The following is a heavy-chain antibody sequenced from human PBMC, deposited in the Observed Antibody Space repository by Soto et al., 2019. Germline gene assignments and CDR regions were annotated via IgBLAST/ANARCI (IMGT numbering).Heavy chain of an antibody. D-gene: IGHD2-2*01. J-gene: IGHJ6*02. Sequence: GGSLRLSCAASGFTFSSYGMHWVRQAPGKGLEWVAVIWYDGSNKYYADSVKGRFTISRDNSKNTLYLQMNSLRAEDTAVYYCARDLGPAAMVYYYGMDVWGQGTTVTVSS. CDR3: ARDLGPAAMVYYYGMDV. CDR2: IWYDGSNK. CDR1: GFTFSSYG. V-gene: IGHV3-33*01.